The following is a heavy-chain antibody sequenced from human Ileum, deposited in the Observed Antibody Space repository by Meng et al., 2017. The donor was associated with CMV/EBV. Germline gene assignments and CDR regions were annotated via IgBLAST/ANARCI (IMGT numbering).Heavy chain of an antibody. J-gene: IGHJ1*01. CDR2: ISTYNGDT. D-gene: IGHD6-13*01. V-gene: IGHV1-18*01. CDR3: ARDSRYSDNWFRAGDFQQ. CDR1: GYPFTSFG. Sequence: QVQLVQSGAEVTKPGASVTVSCKASGYPFTSFGISWVRQAPGQGLEWIGWISTYNGDTNYAQNVQGRVSMTTDTSTNTVYMELRSLRSDDTAVYYCARDSRYSDNWFRAGDFQQWGQGTLVTVSS.